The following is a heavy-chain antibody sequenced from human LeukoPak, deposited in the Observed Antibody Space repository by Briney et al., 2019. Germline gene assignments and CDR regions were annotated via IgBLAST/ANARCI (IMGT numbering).Heavy chain of an antibody. V-gene: IGHV3-23*01. CDR3: ARGSSSLYYYMDV. Sequence: GGSLRLSCAASGFTFSNYVMSWVRQAPGKGLEWVSGISSSGGSTYYAESVKGRFTISRDDSKNTLYLQTNSLRAEDTAVFYCARGSSSLYYYMDVWGKGTTVTVSS. J-gene: IGHJ6*03. D-gene: IGHD2-2*01. CDR2: ISSSGGST. CDR1: GFTFSNYV.